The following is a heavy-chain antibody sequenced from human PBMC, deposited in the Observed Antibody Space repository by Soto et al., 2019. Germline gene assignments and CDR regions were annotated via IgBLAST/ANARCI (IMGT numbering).Heavy chain of an antibody. D-gene: IGHD5-12*01. J-gene: IGHJ4*02. Sequence: GGFLRLSCAASGFTFSSYAMHWVRQAPGKGLEYVSDISSNGGSTYYANSVKGRFTISRDNSKNTLYLQMGSLRAEDMAVYYCARRGYSGYEIDYWGQGTLVTVSS. CDR3: ARRGYSGYEIDY. V-gene: IGHV3-64*01. CDR2: ISSNGGST. CDR1: GFTFSSYA.